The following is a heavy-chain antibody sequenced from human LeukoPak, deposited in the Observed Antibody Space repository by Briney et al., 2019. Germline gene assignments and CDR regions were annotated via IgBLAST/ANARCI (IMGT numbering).Heavy chain of an antibody. Sequence: SETLSLTCTVSGGSISSYYWSWIRQPPGKGLECIGYIHYSGSTNYNPSLKSRVTISVDTSKNQFSLKLKSVTAADTAVYYCARGGYYGWGNDFRFDPWGQGTLVTVTS. J-gene: IGHJ5*02. CDR3: ARGGYYGWGNDFRFDP. D-gene: IGHD3-10*01. CDR2: IHYSGST. V-gene: IGHV4-59*01. CDR1: GGSISSYY.